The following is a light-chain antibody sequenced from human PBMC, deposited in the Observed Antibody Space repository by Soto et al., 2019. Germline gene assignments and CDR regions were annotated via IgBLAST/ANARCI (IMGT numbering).Light chain of an antibody. Sequence: EIVLTQSPGTLSLSPGERATISCRASQSVSSSYLAWYQQKPGQAPRLLIYGASSRATGIPDRFSGSGSGTDFTLTISRLEPEDFAGYYCQQYGSSAYTFGQGTKLEIK. CDR2: GAS. CDR3: QQYGSSAYT. V-gene: IGKV3-20*01. J-gene: IGKJ2*01. CDR1: QSVSSSY.